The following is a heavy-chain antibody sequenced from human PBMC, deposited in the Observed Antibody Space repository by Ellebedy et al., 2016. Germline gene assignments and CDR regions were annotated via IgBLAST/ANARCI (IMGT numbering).Heavy chain of an antibody. CDR1: GGTFSSYA. J-gene: IGHJ4*02. D-gene: IGHD1-26*01. Sequence: SVKVSXXASGGTFSSYAISWVRQAPGQGLEWMGGIISIFGTANYAQKFQGRVTITADESTSTAYMELSSLRSEETAVDYCAREPSGSQGAFDYWGQGTLVTVSS. CDR2: IISIFGTA. CDR3: AREPSGSQGAFDY. V-gene: IGHV1-69*13.